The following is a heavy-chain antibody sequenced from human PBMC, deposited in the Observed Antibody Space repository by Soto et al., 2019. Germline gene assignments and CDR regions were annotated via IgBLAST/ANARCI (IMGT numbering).Heavy chain of an antibody. Sequence: QVQLVQSGAEVKKPGASVKVSCKASGYTFTSYGISWVRQAPGQGLEWMGWISAYNGNTNYAQKLQGRATMTTDTSTSTAYRELRSLRSDDTAVYYCARDEGYKWNYGGSWFDPWGQGTLVTVSS. CDR2: ISAYNGNT. CDR3: ARDEGYKWNYGGSWFDP. V-gene: IGHV1-18*01. J-gene: IGHJ5*02. D-gene: IGHD1-7*01. CDR1: GYTFTSYG.